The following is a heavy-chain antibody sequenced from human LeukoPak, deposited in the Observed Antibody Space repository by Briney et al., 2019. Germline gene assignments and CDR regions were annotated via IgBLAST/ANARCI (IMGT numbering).Heavy chain of an antibody. CDR3: ARCMVLRQGCYNWFDP. Sequence: PGGSLSLTCAASGFALSSYAMSWVRQAPGQGLEWVSSISISGVSTYYADSVNGRFTSSRDNSENTLHLQMNSLRVEDTAIYFCARCMVLRQGCYNWFDPSAQGTLVTVSS. D-gene: IGHD2-8*01. V-gene: IGHV3-23*01. CDR2: ISISGVST. J-gene: IGHJ5*02. CDR1: GFALSSYA.